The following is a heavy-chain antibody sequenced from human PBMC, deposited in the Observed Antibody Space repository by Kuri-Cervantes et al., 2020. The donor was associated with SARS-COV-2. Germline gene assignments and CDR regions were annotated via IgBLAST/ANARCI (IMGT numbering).Heavy chain of an antibody. CDR1: GYTFTDYA. Sequence: ASVKVSCKASGYTFTDYAIHWVRQAPGQRLEWMGWINAGNGDTRYSQKFRGRVTITRDTSASTAYMDLSSLRSEDTALYYCARDLPYCSRASCSRFDYWGQGTLATVSS. V-gene: IGHV1-3*01. CDR3: ARDLPYCSRASCSRFDY. J-gene: IGHJ4*02. D-gene: IGHD2-2*01. CDR2: INAGNGDT.